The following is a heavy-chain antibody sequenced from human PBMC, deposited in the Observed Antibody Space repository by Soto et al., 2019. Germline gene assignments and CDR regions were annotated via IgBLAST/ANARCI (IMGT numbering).Heavy chain of an antibody. V-gene: IGHV4-4*02. D-gene: IGHD2-15*01. CDR1: GGSISSSNW. CDR2: IYHSGST. Sequence: SETLSLTCNVSGGSISSSNWWSWVRQPPGKGLEWIGEIYHSGSTNYNPSLKSRVTISVDKSKNQFSLKLSSVTAADTAVYYCASGTATGLYFDYWGQGTLVTVSS. CDR3: ASGTATGLYFDY. J-gene: IGHJ4*02.